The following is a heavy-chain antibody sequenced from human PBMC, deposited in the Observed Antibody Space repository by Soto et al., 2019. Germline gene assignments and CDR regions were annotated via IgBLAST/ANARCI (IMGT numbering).Heavy chain of an antibody. CDR1: GGSISSYY. V-gene: IGHV4-59*08. Sequence: SLTCTVSGGSISSYYWSWIRQPPGKGLEWIGYIYYSGSTNYNPSLKSRVTISVDTSKNQFSLKLSSVTAADTAVYYCASTYSSSDDRPFDYWGQGTLVTV. CDR2: IYYSGST. J-gene: IGHJ4*02. CDR3: ASTYSSSDDRPFDY. D-gene: IGHD6-13*01.